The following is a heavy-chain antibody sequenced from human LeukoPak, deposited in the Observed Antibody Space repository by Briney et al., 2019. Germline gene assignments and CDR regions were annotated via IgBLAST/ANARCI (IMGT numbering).Heavy chain of an antibody. CDR2: INHSGST. V-gene: IGHV4-34*01. J-gene: IGHJ4*02. D-gene: IGHD2-8*02. CDR3: ARLGTAYGGDY. Sequence: SETLSLTCAVYGGSFSGYYWSWIRQPPGRGLEWIGEINHSGSTNYNPSLKSRVTISVDKSKNQFSMKLSSVTAADTAVYYCARLGTAYGGDYWGQGTLVTVSS. CDR1: GGSFSGYY.